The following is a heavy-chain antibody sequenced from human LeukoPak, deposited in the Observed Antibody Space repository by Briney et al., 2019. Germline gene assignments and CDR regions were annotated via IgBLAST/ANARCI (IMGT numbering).Heavy chain of an antibody. CDR3: ARDWVYKIDY. V-gene: IGHV3-74*01. Sequence: GGSLRLSCETAGVTFSSYVMHWVRRTPGKGLVWVSRISHDGFISYADSVKGRFTISRDNAKNTLILQMNSLRAEDTAVYYCARDWVYKIDYWGRGTLVTVSS. J-gene: IGHJ4*02. D-gene: IGHD5-24*01. CDR2: ISHDGFI. CDR1: GVTFSSYV.